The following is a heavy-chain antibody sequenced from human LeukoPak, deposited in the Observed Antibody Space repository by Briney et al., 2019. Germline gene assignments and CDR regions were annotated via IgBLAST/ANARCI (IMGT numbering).Heavy chain of an antibody. CDR1: GFTFSSYA. CDR2: ISGSGGST. D-gene: IGHD1-26*01. Sequence: PGGSLRLSCAASGFTFSSYAMSWVRQAPGKGLEWVSAISGSGGSTYYADSVKGRFTIPRDNSKNTLYLQMNSLRAEDTAVYYCATLLGGSGVIDYWGQGTLVTVSS. J-gene: IGHJ4*02. V-gene: IGHV3-23*01. CDR3: ATLLGGSGVIDY.